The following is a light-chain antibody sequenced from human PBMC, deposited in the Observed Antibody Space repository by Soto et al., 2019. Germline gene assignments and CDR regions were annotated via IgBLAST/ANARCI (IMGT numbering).Light chain of an antibody. V-gene: IGLV1-51*01. CDR3: GTWDSTLSAYV. Sequence: QSVRTQPPSVSAAPGQKVTFSCSGSTFNIGNNFVSGCQQLPGTAPKVLIYDNNQRPSGIPDRFSASKSGTSATLVITGLQTGDEAVYYCGTWDSTLSAYVFGSGTKVTVL. CDR1: TFNIGNNF. CDR2: DNN. J-gene: IGLJ1*01.